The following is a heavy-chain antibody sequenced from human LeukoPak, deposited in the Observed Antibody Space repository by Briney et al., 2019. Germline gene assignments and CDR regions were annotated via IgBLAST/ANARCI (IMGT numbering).Heavy chain of an antibody. Sequence: GASVKVSCKASGYTFTGYYMHWVRQAPGQGLEWMGWINPYSGDTNYAQKFQGRVTMTGDTSIRTAYMELNRLRSDDTAVYYCARVWRGYSGYGDETPGYWGQGTLVTVSS. D-gene: IGHD5-12*01. J-gene: IGHJ4*02. CDR3: ARVWRGYSGYGDETPGY. CDR2: INPYSGDT. V-gene: IGHV1-2*02. CDR1: GYTFTGYY.